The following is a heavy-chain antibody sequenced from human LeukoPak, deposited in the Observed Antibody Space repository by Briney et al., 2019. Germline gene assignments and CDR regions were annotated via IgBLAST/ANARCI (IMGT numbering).Heavy chain of an antibody. D-gene: IGHD3-22*01. CDR1: GFPFTSSS. CDR2: IVVASGNT. CDR3: AAVFGSGYYYYFDY. V-gene: IGHV1-58*02. Sequence: GASVKVSCKASGFPFTSSSMQWVRQARGQRLEWIGWIVVASGNTNYAQKFQGRVTITRDMSTSTAYMELSSLRSEDTAVYYCAAVFGSGYYYYFDYWGQGTLVTVSS. J-gene: IGHJ4*02.